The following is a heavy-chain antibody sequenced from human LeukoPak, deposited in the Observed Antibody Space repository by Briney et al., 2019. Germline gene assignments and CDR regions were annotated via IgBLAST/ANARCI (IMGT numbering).Heavy chain of an antibody. CDR1: GFTVSSNY. J-gene: IGHJ4*02. Sequence: PGGSLRLSCAASGFTVSSNYMSWVRQAPGKGLEWVSVIYSGGNTYYADSVKGRFTISRDNSKNTQFLQMNSLRAEDTAVYYCARDLSGAFATDYWGQGTLVTVSS. D-gene: IGHD1-26*01. V-gene: IGHV3-66*01. CDR2: IYSGGNT. CDR3: ARDLSGAFATDY.